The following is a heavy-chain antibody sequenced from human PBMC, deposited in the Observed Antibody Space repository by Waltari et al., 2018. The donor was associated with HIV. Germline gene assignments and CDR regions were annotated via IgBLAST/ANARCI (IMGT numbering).Heavy chain of an antibody. CDR3: ARDLVSTAGTNY. CDR2: INAGNGNT. Sequence: QVQLLQSGAEVKKPGASVKVPCKASGYTFTSYAMHWVRQAPGQRLEWMGWINAGNGNTKYSQKFQGRVTITRDTSASTAYMELSSLRSEDTAVYYCARDLVSTAGTNYWGQGALVTVSS. D-gene: IGHD6-19*01. V-gene: IGHV1-3*01. CDR1: GYTFTSYA. J-gene: IGHJ4*02.